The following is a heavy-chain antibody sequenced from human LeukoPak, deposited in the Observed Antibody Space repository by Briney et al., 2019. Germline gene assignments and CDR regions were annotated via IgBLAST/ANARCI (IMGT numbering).Heavy chain of an antibody. CDR3: ARGRKLLWFGELLSNNWFDP. V-gene: IGHV4-34*01. J-gene: IGHJ5*02. CDR2: INHSGST. CDR1: GFTFSSYE. D-gene: IGHD3-10*01. Sequence: GSLRLSCAASGFTFSSYEMNWIRQPPGKGLEWIGEINHSGSTNYNPSLKSRVTISVDTSKNQFSLKLSSVTAADTAVYYCARGRKLLWFGELLSNNWFDPWGQGTLVTVSS.